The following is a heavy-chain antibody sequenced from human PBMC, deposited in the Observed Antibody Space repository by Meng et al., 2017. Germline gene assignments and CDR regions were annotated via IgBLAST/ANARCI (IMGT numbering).Heavy chain of an antibody. CDR1: GYSISSGYY. Sequence: SETLSLTCTVSGYSISSGYYWGWIRQPPGKGLEWIGSIYHSGSTYYNPSLKSRVTISVDTSKNQFSLKLSSVTAADTAVYYCARRKIVGATVEDYWGQGTLVTVSS. D-gene: IGHD1-26*01. V-gene: IGHV4-38-2*02. J-gene: IGHJ4*02. CDR3: ARRKIVGATVEDY. CDR2: IYHSGST.